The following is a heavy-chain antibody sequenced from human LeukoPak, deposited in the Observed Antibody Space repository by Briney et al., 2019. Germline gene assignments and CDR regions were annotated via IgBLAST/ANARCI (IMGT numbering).Heavy chain of an antibody. J-gene: IGHJ4*02. CDR2: ISWNSGSI. Sequence: GGSLRLSCAASGLTFDDYAMHWVRQAPGKGLEWVSGISWNSGSIGYADSVKGRFTISRDNAKNSLYLQMNSLRAEDTALYYCAKVPHYCDELYFDYWGQGTLVTVSS. D-gene: IGHD3-22*01. V-gene: IGHV3-9*01. CDR1: GLTFDDYA. CDR3: AKVPHYCDELYFDY.